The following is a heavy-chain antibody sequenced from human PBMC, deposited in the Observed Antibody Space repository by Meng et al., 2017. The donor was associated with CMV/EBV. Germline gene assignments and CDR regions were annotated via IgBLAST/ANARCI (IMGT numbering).Heavy chain of an antibody. CDR3: TSEWLLMDAFDI. V-gene: IGHV3-49*04. D-gene: IGHD3-22*01. Sequence: GESLKISCTASGFTFGNYAMSWVRQAPGKGLEWVGLIRSKGHGGTTEYAASVKARFIISRDDSKSIAYLQMNSLKTEDTAVYYCTSEWLLMDAFDIWGQGTTVTVSS. J-gene: IGHJ3*02. CDR1: GFTFGNYA. CDR2: IRSKGHGGTT.